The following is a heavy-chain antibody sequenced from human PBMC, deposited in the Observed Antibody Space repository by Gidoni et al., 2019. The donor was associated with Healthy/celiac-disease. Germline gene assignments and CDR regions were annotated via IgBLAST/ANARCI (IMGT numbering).Heavy chain of an antibody. D-gene: IGHD6-13*01. CDR3: AKDEGSMAASGTFKL. CDR1: GSTFSSYA. Sequence: DVQPLDSVGGLVQPGGSLRLTWSASGSTFSSYAMHWVRQAPGKGLAWVSASGGSSDSTYCADSVKCLFTISRDNSKNTLYLQMSSLGAEDTAVYYCAKDEGSMAASGTFKLWGQGALVTVSS. V-gene: IGHV3-23*01. J-gene: IGHJ4*02. CDR2: SGGSSDST.